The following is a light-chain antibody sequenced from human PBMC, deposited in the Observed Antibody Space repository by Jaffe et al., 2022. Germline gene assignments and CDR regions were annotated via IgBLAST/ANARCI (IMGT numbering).Light chain of an antibody. CDR3: QQYNNWPPYT. CDR1: QSVRSY. V-gene: IGKV3-15*01. J-gene: IGKJ2*01. CDR2: DAS. Sequence: EIVMTQSPATLSVSPGERATVSCRASQSVRSYLAWYQQKPGQAPRLLIYDASTRATGIPARFTGRGSGTQFTLTISSLQSEDFAVYFCQQYNNWPPYTFGQGTKLE.